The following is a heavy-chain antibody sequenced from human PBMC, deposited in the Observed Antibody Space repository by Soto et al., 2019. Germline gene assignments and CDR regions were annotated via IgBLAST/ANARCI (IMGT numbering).Heavy chain of an antibody. CDR3: AKPPPYYYGSGRLT. D-gene: IGHD3-10*01. V-gene: IGHV3-30*18. CDR2: ISYDGSNK. J-gene: IGHJ3*01. Sequence: QVQLVESGGGVVQPGRSLRLSCAASGFTFSSYGMHWVRQAPGKGLEWVAVISYDGSNKYYADSVKGRFTISRDNSKNAHYLHMNSLRAEDTAVYYCAKPPPYYYGSGRLTWGQVTMLTLSS. CDR1: GFTFSSYG.